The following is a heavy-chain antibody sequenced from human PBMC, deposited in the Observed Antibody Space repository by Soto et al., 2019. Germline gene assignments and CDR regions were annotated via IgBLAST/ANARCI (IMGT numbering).Heavy chain of an antibody. CDR2: IYYSGST. V-gene: IGHV4-39*01. CDR1: GGSISSSSYY. CDR3: AMYSSSSPDFDY. D-gene: IGHD6-6*01. Sequence: SETLSLTCTVSGGSISSSSYYWGWIRQPPGKGLEWIGSIYYSGSTYYNPSLKSRVTISVDTSKNQFSLKLSAVTAADTAVYYCAMYSSSSPDFDYWGQGTLVTVSS. J-gene: IGHJ4*02.